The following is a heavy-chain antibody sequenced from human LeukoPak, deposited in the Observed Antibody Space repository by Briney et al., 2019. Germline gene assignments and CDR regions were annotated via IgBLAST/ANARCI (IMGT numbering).Heavy chain of an antibody. CDR3: ARVYGSGSYYNGYYYYMDV. Sequence: MPSETLSLTCTVSGGSISSSSYYWGWIRQPPGKGLEWIGSIYYSGSTYYNPSLKSRVTISVDTSKNQFSLKLSSVTAADTSVYYCARVYGSGSYYNGYYYYMDVWGKGTTVTISS. J-gene: IGHJ6*03. V-gene: IGHV4-39*01. CDR1: GGSISSSSYY. D-gene: IGHD3-10*01. CDR2: IYYSGST.